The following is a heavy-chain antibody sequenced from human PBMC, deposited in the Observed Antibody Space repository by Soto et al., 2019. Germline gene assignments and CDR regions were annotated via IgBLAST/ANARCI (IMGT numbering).Heavy chain of an antibody. D-gene: IGHD2-21*02. CDR2: IYYSGST. CDR1: GGSISSGGYY. J-gene: IGHJ4*02. CDR3: ATDRGGGCGRDCPPRGFAY. Sequence: QVQLQESGPGLVKPSQNLSLTCTVSGGSISSGGYYWSWIRQHPGKGLEWIGYIYYSGSTYYNPSPKSRVTQSVDTSKNQFSLKLSSVTAADTAVYYCATDRGGGCGRDCPPRGFAYWGQGTLVTVSS. V-gene: IGHV4-31*03.